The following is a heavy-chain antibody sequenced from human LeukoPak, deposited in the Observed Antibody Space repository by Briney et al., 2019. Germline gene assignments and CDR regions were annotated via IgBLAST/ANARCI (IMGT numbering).Heavy chain of an antibody. V-gene: IGHV1-69*04. Sequence: SVKVSCKASGGTFSSYAISWVRQAPGQGLEWMGRIIPILGIANSAQEFQGRVTITADKSTSTAYMELSSLRSEDTAVYYCARDDLGMTTVTRYFDYWGQGTLVTVSS. J-gene: IGHJ4*02. D-gene: IGHD4-17*01. CDR2: IIPILGIA. CDR1: GGTFSSYA. CDR3: ARDDLGMTTVTRYFDY.